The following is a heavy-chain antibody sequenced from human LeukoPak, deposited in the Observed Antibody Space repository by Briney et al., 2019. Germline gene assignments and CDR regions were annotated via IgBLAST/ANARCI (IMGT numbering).Heavy chain of an antibody. V-gene: IGHV3-33*01. CDR3: ATDAGHWFDT. CDR1: GFTFSSND. Sequence: PGGSLRLSRAASGFTFSSNDMHVVRQAPGKGLEWVAVIWYDGNNKYYADSVKGRFTISRDNSKNTLFLQMNSLRAEDTAVYYCATDAGHWFDTWGQRTLVTVSS. CDR2: IWYDGNNK. J-gene: IGHJ5*02.